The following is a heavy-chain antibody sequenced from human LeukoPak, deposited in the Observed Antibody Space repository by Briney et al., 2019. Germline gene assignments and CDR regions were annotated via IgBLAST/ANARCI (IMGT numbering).Heavy chain of an antibody. V-gene: IGHV3-21*01. J-gene: IGHJ4*02. Sequence: NPGGSLRLSCAASGFTFSSYSMNWVRQAPGKGLEWVSYISSSSSYIYYADSVKGRFTISRDNAKNSLYLQMNSLRAEDTAVYYCARGGLPSLYYDYIWGSYPYYFDYWGQGTLVTVSS. D-gene: IGHD3-16*02. CDR2: ISSSSSYI. CDR1: GFTFSSYS. CDR3: ARGGLPSLYYDYIWGSYPYYFDY.